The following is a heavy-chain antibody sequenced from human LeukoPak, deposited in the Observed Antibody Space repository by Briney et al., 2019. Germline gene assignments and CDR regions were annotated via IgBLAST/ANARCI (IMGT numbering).Heavy chain of an antibody. Sequence: SETLSLTCTVSGGSISSYYWSWIRQPPGKGLEWIGYIYYSGSTNYNPSLKSRVTISVDTSKNQFSLKLSSVTAADTAVYYCARPRGIAAATDAFDIWGQGTMVTVSS. J-gene: IGHJ3*02. D-gene: IGHD6-13*01. V-gene: IGHV4-59*08. CDR2: IYYSGST. CDR3: ARPRGIAAATDAFDI. CDR1: GGSISSYY.